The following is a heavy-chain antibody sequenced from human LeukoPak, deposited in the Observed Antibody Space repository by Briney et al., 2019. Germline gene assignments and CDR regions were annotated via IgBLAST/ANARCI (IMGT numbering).Heavy chain of an antibody. CDR1: GFTLSSYA. V-gene: IGHV3-23*01. Sequence: GGSLRLSCAASGFTLSSYAMSWVRQAPGMGLEWVSTISGSGGSTYYADSVKGRFTISRDNAKNTLYLQMNSLRAEDTAVYYCANRGYSYGFHYWGQGTLVTVSS. CDR3: ANRGYSYGFHY. J-gene: IGHJ4*02. D-gene: IGHD5-18*01. CDR2: ISGSGGST.